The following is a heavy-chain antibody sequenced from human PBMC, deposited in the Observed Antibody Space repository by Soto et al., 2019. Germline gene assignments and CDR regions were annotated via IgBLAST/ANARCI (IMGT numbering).Heavy chain of an antibody. CDR3: ARDRCYDGTCYSASDS. J-gene: IGHJ5*01. Sequence: EVRLMESGGGLVQPGGSLRLSCAASGFRFSTYNMDWVRQAPGKGPEWISQISSTSFTIYYADSVKGRFTISRDNDTNYLYLEMNSLRDEDTAVYYCARDRCYDGTCYSASDSWGQGTLVTVSS. CDR2: ISSTSFTI. D-gene: IGHD2-15*01. CDR1: GFRFSTYN. V-gene: IGHV3-48*02.